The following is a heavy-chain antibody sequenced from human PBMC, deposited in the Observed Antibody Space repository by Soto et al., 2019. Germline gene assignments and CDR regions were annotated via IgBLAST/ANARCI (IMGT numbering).Heavy chain of an antibody. D-gene: IGHD2-15*01. Sequence: ASETLSLTCAVYGGSFSGYYWSWIRQPPGKGLEWIGEINHSGSTNYNPSLKSRVTISVDTSKNQFSLKLSSVTAADTAVYYCARGIIGYCSGGSCYSMILAEYFKHWGQGTLVTVSS. J-gene: IGHJ1*01. CDR2: INHSGST. CDR3: ARGIIGYCSGGSCYSMILAEYFKH. V-gene: IGHV4-34*01. CDR1: GGSFSGYY.